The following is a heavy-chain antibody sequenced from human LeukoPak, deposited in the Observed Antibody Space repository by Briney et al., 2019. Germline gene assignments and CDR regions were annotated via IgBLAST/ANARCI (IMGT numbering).Heavy chain of an antibody. Sequence: SETLSLTCTVSGDSINSLDLWSWVRQPPGKGLEWIGEMYLSGTTHSNPSVKSRVTISIDKSKNQFFLNLSSVTAADTAVYYCAGLVGRYSSGLYYYYFDYWGQGTLVTASS. CDR2: MYLSGTT. D-gene: IGHD3-22*01. CDR3: AGLVGRYSSGLYYYYFDY. J-gene: IGHJ4*02. V-gene: IGHV4-4*02. CDR1: GDSINSLDL.